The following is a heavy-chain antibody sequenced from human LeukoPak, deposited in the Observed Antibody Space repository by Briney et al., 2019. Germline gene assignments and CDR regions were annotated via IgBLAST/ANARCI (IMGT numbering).Heavy chain of an antibody. CDR2: INPNSGGT. V-gene: IGHV1-2*06. CDR3: ARDLVYQPNDY. J-gene: IGHJ4*02. Sequence: ATVKVSCKASGYTFTGYYMHWVRQAPGQGLEWVGRINPNSGGTNYAQKFQGRVTMTRDTSTSTAYMELSRLRSDDTAVYYCARDLVYQPNDYWGQGTLVTVSS. CDR1: GYTFTGYY. D-gene: IGHD6-6*01.